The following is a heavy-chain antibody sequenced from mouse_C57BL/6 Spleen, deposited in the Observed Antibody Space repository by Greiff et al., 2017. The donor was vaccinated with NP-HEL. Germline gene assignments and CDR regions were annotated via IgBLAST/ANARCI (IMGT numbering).Heavy chain of an antibody. Sequence: EVQGVESGGGLVKPGGSLKLSCAASGFTFSSYAMSWVRQTPEKRLEWVATISDGGSYTYYPDNVKGRFTISRDNAKNNLYLQMSHLKSEDTAMYYCARGGENFDYWGQGTTLTVSS. CDR3: ARGGENFDY. J-gene: IGHJ2*01. CDR2: ISDGGSYT. CDR1: GFTFSSYA. V-gene: IGHV5-4*01.